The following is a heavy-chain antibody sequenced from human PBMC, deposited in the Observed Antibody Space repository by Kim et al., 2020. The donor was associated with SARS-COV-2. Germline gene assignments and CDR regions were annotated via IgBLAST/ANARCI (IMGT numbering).Heavy chain of an antibody. CDR1: GFSFGDYA. V-gene: IGHV3-49*04. CDR2: IRSKAYGGTT. D-gene: IGHD2-8*01. J-gene: IGHJ4*02. Sequence: GGSLRLSCTASGFSFGDYAMSWVRQAPGKGLEWVGFIRSKAYGGTTEYAASVKGRFTFSRDDSKSIAYLQMNSLKTEDTAIYYCTRAIAGDIVLRYDYWGQGTLVTVSS. CDR3: TRAIAGDIVLRYDY.